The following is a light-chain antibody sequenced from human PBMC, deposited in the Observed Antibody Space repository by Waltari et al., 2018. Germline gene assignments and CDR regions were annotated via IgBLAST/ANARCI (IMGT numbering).Light chain of an antibody. J-gene: IGLJ2*01. Sequence: SSDLTQDPAVSVALGQTVRITCQGDILRTYYGNWCRQKPGQSPELVIYGINNRPSGIPDRFAASSSGNTASLIITGAQAEDEADYYCSSRELSGHVVFGGGTRLTVL. CDR3: SSRELSGHVV. V-gene: IGLV3-19*01. CDR1: ILRTYY. CDR2: GIN.